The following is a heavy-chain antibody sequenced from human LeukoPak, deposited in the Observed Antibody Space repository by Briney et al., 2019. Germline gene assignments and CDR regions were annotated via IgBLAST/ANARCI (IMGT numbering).Heavy chain of an antibody. CDR2: ISGSGGST. CDR3: AKGGIIAARPSYFDY. J-gene: IGHJ4*02. D-gene: IGHD6-6*01. Sequence: GGSLRLSCAASGFTFSSYAMSWVRQAPGKGLEWVSDISGSGGSTYYADSVKARFTISRDNSKNTVYLQMNSLRAEDTAVYYCAKGGIIAARPSYFDYWGQGTLVTVSS. V-gene: IGHV3-23*01. CDR1: GFTFSSYA.